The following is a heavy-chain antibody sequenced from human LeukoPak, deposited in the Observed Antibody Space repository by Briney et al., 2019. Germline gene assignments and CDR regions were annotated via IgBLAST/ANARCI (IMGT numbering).Heavy chain of an antibody. J-gene: IGHJ4*02. CDR3: ARQSDFRLDY. CDR1: GYTFSSYW. Sequence: GESLKISCKGSGYTFSSYWIGWVRQMPGKGLEWMGIIYPGDSDTRYSLSLQGQVTISFDTSIGTAYLQRSSLKASDTAIYYCARQSDFRLDYWGQGTLVTVSS. D-gene: IGHD3-3*01. CDR2: IYPGDSDT. V-gene: IGHV5-51*01.